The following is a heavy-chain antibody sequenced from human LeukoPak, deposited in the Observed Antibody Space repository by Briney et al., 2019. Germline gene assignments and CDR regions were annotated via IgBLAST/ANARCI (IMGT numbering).Heavy chain of an antibody. CDR2: ISSDPSHT. J-gene: IGHJ4*02. CDR3: ARDPDYYDSRVVDF. Sequence: PGGSLRLSCVASGFPFSSVGMNWVRQAPGNGLEWVSYISSDPSHTYYADSVRGRFTISRDNAKHSLYLQMDNLRTEDTAMYYCARDPDYYDSRVVDFWGQGTRVTVSS. D-gene: IGHD3-22*01. CDR1: GFPFSSVG. V-gene: IGHV3-21*01.